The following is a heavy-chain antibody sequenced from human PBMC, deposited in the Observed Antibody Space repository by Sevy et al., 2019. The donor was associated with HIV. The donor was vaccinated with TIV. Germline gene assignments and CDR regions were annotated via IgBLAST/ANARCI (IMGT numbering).Heavy chain of an antibody. CDR1: GFTFSSYA. J-gene: IGHJ6*02. Sequence: GGSLRLSCAASGFTFSSYAMSWVRQAPGKGLEWVSAISGSGGSTYYADSVKGRFTISRDNSKNTLYLQMNSLRAEDTAVYYCASPSKYYDILTGYYDGYYYGMDVWGQGTTVTVSS. D-gene: IGHD3-9*01. CDR2: ISGSGGST. CDR3: ASPSKYYDILTGYYDGYYYGMDV. V-gene: IGHV3-23*01.